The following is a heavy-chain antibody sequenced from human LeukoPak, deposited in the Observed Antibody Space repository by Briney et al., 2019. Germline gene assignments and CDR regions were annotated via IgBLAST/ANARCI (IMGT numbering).Heavy chain of an antibody. CDR1: GGSFSDYY. Sequence: SETLSLTCAVYGGSFSDYYWSWIRQPPGKGLEWIGEINHSGSTNYNPSLKSRVTISVDTSKNQFSLELRAVTAADTAVYYCARGTPIATNYYFDYWGQGTLVTVS. CDR3: ARGTPIATNYYFDY. D-gene: IGHD6-13*01. J-gene: IGHJ4*02. CDR2: INHSGST. V-gene: IGHV4-34*01.